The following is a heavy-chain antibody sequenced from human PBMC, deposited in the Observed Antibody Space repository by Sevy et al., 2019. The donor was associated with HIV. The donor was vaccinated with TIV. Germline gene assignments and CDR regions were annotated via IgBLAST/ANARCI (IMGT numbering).Heavy chain of an antibody. V-gene: IGHV4-61*01. CDR3: ARVREAIYYFGMDV. J-gene: IGHJ6*02. CDR2: ISYSGNT. CDR1: GGSVTSGNYY. Sequence: SETLSLTCTVSGGSVTSGNYYWTWIRQPPGKGLEWIGYISYSGNTKYNPSLKSRVIIPVDTSKTQFSLTLSSVTAADMAVYYCARVREAIYYFGMDVWGQGTTVTVSS.